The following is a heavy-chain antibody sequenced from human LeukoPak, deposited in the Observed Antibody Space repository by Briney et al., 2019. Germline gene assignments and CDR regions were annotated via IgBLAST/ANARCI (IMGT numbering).Heavy chain of an antibody. D-gene: IGHD1-26*01. Sequence: GGSLRLSCAASGFTFSSYTINWVRQAPGKGLEWVSSISSSSSYIYYADSVKGRFTISRDNAKNSLYLQMNSLRAEDAAVYYCARDRDSGSSYFDYWGQGTLVTVSS. CDR1: GFTFSSYT. V-gene: IGHV3-21*01. CDR2: ISSSSSYI. CDR3: ARDRDSGSSYFDY. J-gene: IGHJ4*02.